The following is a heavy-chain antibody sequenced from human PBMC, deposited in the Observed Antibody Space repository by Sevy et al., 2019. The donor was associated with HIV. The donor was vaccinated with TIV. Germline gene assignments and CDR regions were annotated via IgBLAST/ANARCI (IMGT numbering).Heavy chain of an antibody. V-gene: IGHV5-51*07. J-gene: IGHJ4*02. CDR2: IYPGDSDT. D-gene: IGHD2-2*01. Sequence: GESLKISCKGSGYTFTNYWIGWVHQMTGKGLEWMGIIYPGDSDTRYSPSFQGQVTISADKSISTAYLQWSSLKASDTAMYYCARYPIVVVPAAEYYFDYWGQGTLVTVSS. CDR3: ARYPIVVVPAAEYYFDY. CDR1: GYTFTNYW.